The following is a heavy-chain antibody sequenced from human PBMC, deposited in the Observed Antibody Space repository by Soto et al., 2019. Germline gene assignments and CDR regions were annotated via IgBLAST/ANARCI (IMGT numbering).Heavy chain of an antibody. Sequence: ASVKVSCKASGYTFTSYGISWVRQAPGQGLEWMGWISAYNGNTNYAQKLQGRVTMTTDTSTSTAYMELRSLRSDDTAVYYCARVSPRKYSSSWYPEYWGQGTLVTVSS. CDR1: GYTFTSYG. V-gene: IGHV1-18*01. CDR2: ISAYNGNT. CDR3: ARVSPRKYSSSWYPEY. J-gene: IGHJ4*02. D-gene: IGHD6-13*01.